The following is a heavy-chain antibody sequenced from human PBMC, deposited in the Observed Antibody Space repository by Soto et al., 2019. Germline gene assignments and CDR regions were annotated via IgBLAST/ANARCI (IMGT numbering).Heavy chain of an antibody. CDR1: GYTFTSYG. J-gene: IGHJ4*02. CDR2: IRPNDGHT. D-gene: IGHD4-4*01. Sequence: GASVKVSCKGLGYTFTSYGISWVRQAPGQGLEWMGWIRPNDGHTNYAQKLQDRVTMTRDTSTTTVYMDLRSLGSDDTAVYYCAIIGSGDYSDFDYWGQGTLVTVSS. V-gene: IGHV1-18*01. CDR3: AIIGSGDYSDFDY.